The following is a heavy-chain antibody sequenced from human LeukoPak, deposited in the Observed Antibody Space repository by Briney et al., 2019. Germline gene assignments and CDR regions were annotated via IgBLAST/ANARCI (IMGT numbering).Heavy chain of an antibody. D-gene: IGHD6-6*01. CDR3: ARRQQLETIFDY. CDR2: IYHSGST. V-gene: IGHV4-38-2*01. Sequence: SKTLSLTRAVSGYSLSSGYYLGWIRQPPGKGLEWIGSIYHSGSTYYNPSLKSRVTISVDTSKNQFSLKLSSVTAADTAVYYCARRQQLETIFDYWGQGTLVTVSS. CDR1: GYSLSSGYY. J-gene: IGHJ4*02.